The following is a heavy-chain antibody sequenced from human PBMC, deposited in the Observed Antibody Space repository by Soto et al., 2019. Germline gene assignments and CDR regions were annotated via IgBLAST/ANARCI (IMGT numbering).Heavy chain of an antibody. CDR2: ISGSGGST. Sequence: GGSLRISCADSGFTFSIYAMRWVRQAPGKGLEWVSGISGSGGSTYYADSVKGRFTISRDNSKNTLDLQMNSLRAEDTAVYYCAKPPITIFGLANSFFDYWGQGTQVTVSS. V-gene: IGHV3-23*01. D-gene: IGHD3-3*01. CDR1: GFTFSIYA. J-gene: IGHJ4*02. CDR3: AKPPITIFGLANSFFDY.